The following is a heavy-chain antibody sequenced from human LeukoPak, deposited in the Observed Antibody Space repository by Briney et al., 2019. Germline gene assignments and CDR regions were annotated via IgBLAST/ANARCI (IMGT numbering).Heavy chain of an antibody. D-gene: IGHD6-13*01. CDR1: GFTFRRYG. J-gene: IGHJ3*01. CDR2: IKGNGDDI. V-gene: IGHV3-23*01. Sequence: GGSLRLSCAASGFTFRRYGMSWVRQAPGKGLEWFSGIKGNGDDIYYADSVKGRFTISRDNSKNTLYLQMNSLRAEDTAVYYCAKDLRQQLDSPRTSNDAFDVWGRGTMVTVSS. CDR3: AKDLRQQLDSPRTSNDAFDV.